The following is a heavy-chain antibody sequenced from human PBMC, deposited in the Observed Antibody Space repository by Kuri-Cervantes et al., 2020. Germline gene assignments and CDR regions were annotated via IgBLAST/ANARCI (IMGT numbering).Heavy chain of an antibody. J-gene: IGHJ4*02. Sequence: LRLSCTVSGGSISSGGYYWSWIRQHPGKGLEWIGYIYYSGSTYYNPSLKSRVTISVDTSKNQFSLKLSSVTAADTAVYYCARDSMTGIDYWGQETLVTVSS. CDR3: ARDSMTGIDY. D-gene: IGHD3-3*02. CDR1: GGSISSGGYY. V-gene: IGHV4-31*03. CDR2: IYYSGST.